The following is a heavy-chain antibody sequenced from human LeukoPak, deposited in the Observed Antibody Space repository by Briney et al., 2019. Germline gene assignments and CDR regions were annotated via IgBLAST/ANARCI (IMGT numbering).Heavy chain of an antibody. V-gene: IGHV3-30*02. CDR3: AKDRYCSSTSCYYRMDV. CDR1: GGSITDYF. Sequence: PSETLSLTCALSGGSITDYFYNWVRQAPGKGLEWVAFIRYDGSNKYYADSVKGRSTISRDNSKNTLYLQMNSLRAEDTAVYYCAKDRYCSSTSCYYRMDVWGKGTTVTISS. CDR2: IRYDGSNK. D-gene: IGHD2-2*01. J-gene: IGHJ6*04.